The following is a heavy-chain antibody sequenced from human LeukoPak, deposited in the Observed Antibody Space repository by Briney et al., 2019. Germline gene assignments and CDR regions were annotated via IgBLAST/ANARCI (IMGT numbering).Heavy chain of an antibody. V-gene: IGHV4-31*03. CDR2: MYYDGST. Sequence: SQTLSLTCTVSGGSISSGAYCWSWIRQRPGKGLEWIGYMYYDGSTYSNPSLKSRLTISVDTSKNQFSLKLSSVTAADTAVYYCARGPYYDFWSGYPYMDVWGKGTTATVSS. CDR1: GGSISSGAYC. J-gene: IGHJ6*03. D-gene: IGHD3-3*01. CDR3: ARGPYYDFWSGYPYMDV.